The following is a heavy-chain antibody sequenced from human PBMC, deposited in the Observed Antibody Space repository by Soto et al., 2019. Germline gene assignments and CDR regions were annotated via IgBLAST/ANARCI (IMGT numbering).Heavy chain of an antibody. Sequence: ASLKLSCKASGYTFTSYAMRWVRQGTGQRLEWMGWINAGNGNTKYSQKFQGRVTITRDTSASTAYMELSSLRSEDTAVYYCARHDFWSGYPHVMDVWGQGTTVTVSS. CDR2: INAGNGNT. V-gene: IGHV1-3*01. CDR3: ARHDFWSGYPHVMDV. D-gene: IGHD3-3*01. CDR1: GYTFTSYA. J-gene: IGHJ6*02.